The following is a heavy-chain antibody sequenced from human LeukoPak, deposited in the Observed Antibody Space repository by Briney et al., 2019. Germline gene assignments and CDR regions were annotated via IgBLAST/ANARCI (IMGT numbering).Heavy chain of an antibody. CDR3: ARDGKGSDY. D-gene: IGHD4-23*01. CDR1: GGSISSGSYY. J-gene: IGHJ4*02. Sequence: SQTLSLTCTVSGGSISSGSYYWSWIRQPAGKGLEWIGRIYTSGSTNYNPSLKSRVTMSVDTSKNQFSLKLSSVTAADTAVYYCARDGKGSDYWGQGTLVTVSS. CDR2: IYTSGST. V-gene: IGHV4-61*02.